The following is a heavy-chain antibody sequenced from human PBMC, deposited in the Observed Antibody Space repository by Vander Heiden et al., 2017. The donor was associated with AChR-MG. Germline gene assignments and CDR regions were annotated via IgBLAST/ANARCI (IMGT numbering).Heavy chain of an antibody. CDR1: GFTVSNHY. Sequence: VQLVETGGGLIQPGGSLRLSCAASGFTVSNHYMSWVRQAPGKGLEWVSILYIAGTTYYADSVKGRFTISRDNSNNTLYLQMSSLRAEDTAIYYCAKGVFGDHVAAFDVWGQGTLVTVSS. D-gene: IGHD2-21*01. V-gene: IGHV3-53*02. CDR3: AKGVFGDHVAAFDV. J-gene: IGHJ3*01. CDR2: LYIAGTT.